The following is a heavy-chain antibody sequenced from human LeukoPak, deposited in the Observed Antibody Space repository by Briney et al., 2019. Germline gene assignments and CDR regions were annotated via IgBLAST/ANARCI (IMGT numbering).Heavy chain of an antibody. D-gene: IGHD3-16*01. CDR3: ASSSLRGSDAFDI. J-gene: IGHJ3*02. V-gene: IGHV6-1*01. CDR2: TYYRSKWYT. Sequence: SQTLSLACAISGDSVSNNNAAWNWIRQSPSRGLEWLGRTYYRSKWYTDYAVSVSSRITINPDASKNQFSLQLNSVTPEDTAVYYCASSSLRGSDAFDIWGQGTMVTVSS. CDR1: GDSVSNNNAA.